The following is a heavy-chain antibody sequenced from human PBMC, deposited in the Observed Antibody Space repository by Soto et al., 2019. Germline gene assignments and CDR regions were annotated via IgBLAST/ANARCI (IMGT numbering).Heavy chain of an antibody. Sequence: SQTLSLTCAISGDSVSSNSAAWNCISQSPSRGLEWLGRTYYRSKWYNDYAVSVKSRITINPDTSKNQFSLQLNSVTPEDTAVYYCARTYYYDSSGLSLFDYWGQGTLVTVSS. CDR2: TYYRSKWYN. CDR3: ARTYYYDSSGLSLFDY. CDR1: GDSVSSNSAA. D-gene: IGHD3-22*01. J-gene: IGHJ4*02. V-gene: IGHV6-1*01.